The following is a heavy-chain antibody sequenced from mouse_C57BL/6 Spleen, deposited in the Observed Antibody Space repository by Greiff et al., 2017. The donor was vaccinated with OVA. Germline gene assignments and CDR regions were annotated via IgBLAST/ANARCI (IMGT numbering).Heavy chain of an antibody. CDR2: ISSGSSTI. D-gene: IGHD1-1*01. CDR1: GFTFSDYG. V-gene: IGHV5-17*01. J-gene: IGHJ2*01. CDR3: ARSITTVVADYCDY. Sequence: EVMLVESGGGLVKPGGSLKLSCAASGFTFSDYGMHWVRQAPEKGLEWVAYISSGSSTIYYADTVKGRFTISRDNAKNTLFLQLTSLRSEDTAMYYCARSITTVVADYCDYWGQGTTLTVSS.